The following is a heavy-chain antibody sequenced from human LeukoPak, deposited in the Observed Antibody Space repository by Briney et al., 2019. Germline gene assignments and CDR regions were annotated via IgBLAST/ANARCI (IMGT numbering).Heavy chain of an antibody. CDR1: GGSISSYY. D-gene: IGHD3-16*01. CDR2: IYYSGST. Sequence: SETLSLTCPVSGGSISSYYWSWIRQPPGKGLEWIGYIYYSGSTNYNPSLKSRVTISVDTSKNQFSLKLSSVTAADTAVYYCARAHMITSYYYYYYMDVWGKGTTVTVSS. V-gene: IGHV4-59*01. J-gene: IGHJ6*03. CDR3: ARAHMITSYYYYYYMDV.